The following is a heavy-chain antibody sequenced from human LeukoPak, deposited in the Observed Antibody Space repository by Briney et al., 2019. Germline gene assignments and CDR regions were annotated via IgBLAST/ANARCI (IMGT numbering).Heavy chain of an antibody. D-gene: IGHD3-22*01. CDR3: AKDLQYYDSSGYGGLDY. Sequence: GGSLRLSCAASGFTFSSYAMTWVRQAPGKGLEWVSGISGSGGITYYAESVKGRFTISRDNSKNTLYLQMNSLRAEGTAVYYCAKDLQYYDSSGYGGLDYWGQGTLVTVSS. CDR2: ISGSGGIT. V-gene: IGHV3-23*01. J-gene: IGHJ4*02. CDR1: GFTFSSYA.